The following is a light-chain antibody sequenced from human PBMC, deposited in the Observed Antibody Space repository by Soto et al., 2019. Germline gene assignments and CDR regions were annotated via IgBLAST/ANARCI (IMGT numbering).Light chain of an antibody. Sequence: QSALTQPASVFGSSRQSIAISCTGTSSDVGGYNYVSWYQQHPGKAPKLIIYDVTNRPSGVSNRFSGSKSGNTVSLTISGLQAEDEADYYCSSYTSSSTYVFGTGTKLTVL. CDR1: SSDVGGYNY. CDR2: DVT. J-gene: IGLJ1*01. CDR3: SSYTSSSTYV. V-gene: IGLV2-14*01.